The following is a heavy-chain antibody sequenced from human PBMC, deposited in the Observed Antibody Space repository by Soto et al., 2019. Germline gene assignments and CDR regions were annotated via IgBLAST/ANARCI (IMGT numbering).Heavy chain of an antibody. CDR3: LTGADHATSRNEAFEM. Sequence: PSETLSLTCTVSGGSISSGDYYWSWIRHHPGKGLEWIGYIYSSGSTYYNPSLRSRVTISADTSKNQFSLRLSSVTAADTAVYYCLTGADHATSRNEAFEMWGQGTMVSVTS. CDR1: GGSISSGDYY. V-gene: IGHV4-31*02. CDR2: IYSSGST. J-gene: IGHJ3*02. D-gene: IGHD1-26*01.